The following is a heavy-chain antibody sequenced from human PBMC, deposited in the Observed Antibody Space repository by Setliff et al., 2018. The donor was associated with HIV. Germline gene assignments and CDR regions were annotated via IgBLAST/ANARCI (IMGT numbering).Heavy chain of an antibody. CDR1: GLKLSFSFAW. Sequence: GGSLRLSCTASGLKLSFSFAWLSWVRQVPGKGLEWVGRIKSKIDGETTDYAAPVKGRFTISRGDSKTTLYLQMNSLKTEDTAVYYCTTEDPWLRFGHWGQGTLVTVSS. CDR2: IKSKIDGETT. CDR3: TTEDPWLRFGH. D-gene: IGHD5-12*01. J-gene: IGHJ5*02. V-gene: IGHV3-15*01.